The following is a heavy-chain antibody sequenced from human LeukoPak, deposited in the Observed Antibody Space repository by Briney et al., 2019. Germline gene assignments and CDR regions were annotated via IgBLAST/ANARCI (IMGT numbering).Heavy chain of an antibody. Sequence: SETLSLTCAVYGGSFSGYYWSWIRQPPGKGLEWIGEINHSGSTNDNPSLKSRVTISVDTSKNQFSLKLSSVTAADTAVYYCARANLKAPFFDIWGQGTMVTVSS. CDR3: ARANLKAPFFDI. CDR2: INHSGST. CDR1: GGSFSGYY. J-gene: IGHJ3*02. V-gene: IGHV4-34*01.